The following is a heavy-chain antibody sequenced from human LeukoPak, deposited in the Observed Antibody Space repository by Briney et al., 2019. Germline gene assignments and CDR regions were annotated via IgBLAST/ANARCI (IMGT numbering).Heavy chain of an antibody. D-gene: IGHD2-2*01. J-gene: IGHJ4*02. CDR2: IYHSGSA. CDR1: GDSITSSNW. CDR3: ARIYCGSSSCYYFDY. V-gene: IGHV4/OR15-8*01. Sequence: PSETLSLTCAVSGDSITSSNWGTWVRQPPGKGLEWIGEIYHSGSANYNPSLQSRVAMSVDKSKNLFSLKLTSVTAADTAMYYCARIYCGSSSCYYFDYWGQGILVTVSS.